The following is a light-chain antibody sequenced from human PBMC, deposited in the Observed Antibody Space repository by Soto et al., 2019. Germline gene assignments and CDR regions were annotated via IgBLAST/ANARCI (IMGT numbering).Light chain of an antibody. CDR1: QSISSW. CDR3: QQYNDNWT. Sequence: DIQTTQSPSTLSASVGDRVTITCRASQSISSWLAWYQQKPGKAPKLLIYKASTLQSGVPSRFSGSGSGTEFTLAISSLQPDDSATYYCQQYNDNWTFGQGTKV. J-gene: IGKJ1*01. CDR2: KAS. V-gene: IGKV1-5*03.